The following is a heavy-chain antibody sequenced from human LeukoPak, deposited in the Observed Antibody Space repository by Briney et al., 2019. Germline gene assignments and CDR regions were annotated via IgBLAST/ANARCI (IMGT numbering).Heavy chain of an antibody. V-gene: IGHV3-23*01. CDR1: GFTFSSDA. D-gene: IGHD6-13*01. Sequence: GGSLRLSCTSSGFTFSSDAMTWVRQAPGGGLEWVSTISPAGGTTYYAESMKGRFTISRDNSKSTLFLQMNSLRVEDTAVYYCTKVRSGSSSWALRVFDYWGQGALVTVSS. J-gene: IGHJ4*02. CDR3: TKVRSGSSSWALRVFDY. CDR2: ISPAGGTT.